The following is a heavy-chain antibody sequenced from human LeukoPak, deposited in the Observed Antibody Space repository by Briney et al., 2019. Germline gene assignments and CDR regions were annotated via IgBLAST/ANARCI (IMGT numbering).Heavy chain of an antibody. V-gene: IGHV3-74*01. CDR3: AGDRGPGTGFLVGEAYDN. D-gene: IGHD3-3*01. Sequence: GGSLRLSCAASGFTFSDYWIHWVRQAPGKGLVWVSRINTDGSITNYADSVKGRFSISRDNAKNTLYLQMSSLRAEDTAVYYCAGDRGPGTGFLVGEAYDNGGQETLSTVPP. J-gene: IGHJ4*02. CDR1: GFTFSDYW. CDR2: INTDGSIT.